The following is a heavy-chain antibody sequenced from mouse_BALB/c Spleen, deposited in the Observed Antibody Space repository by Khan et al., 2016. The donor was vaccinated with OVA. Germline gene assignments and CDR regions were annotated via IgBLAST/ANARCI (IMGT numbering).Heavy chain of an antibody. CDR1: GYTFTDYY. D-gene: IGHD2-2*01. J-gene: IGHJ3*01. CDR2: IYPGSGNT. V-gene: IGHV1-77*01. Sequence: QVQLKQSGAELARPGASVKLSCKASGYTFTDYYINWVKQRTGQGLEWIGEIYPGSGNTYYNEKFKDKATLTADKSSSTAFMQLNSLTSEDSSVYLCARSGIGSFAYWGQGTLVTVSA. CDR3: ARSGIGSFAY.